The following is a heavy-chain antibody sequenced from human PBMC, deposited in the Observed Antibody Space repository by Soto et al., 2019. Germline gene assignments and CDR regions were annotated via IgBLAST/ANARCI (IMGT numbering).Heavy chain of an antibody. J-gene: IGHJ4*02. CDR3: ARALWFGELLHPLFDY. V-gene: IGHV4-59*08. D-gene: IGHD3-10*01. CDR2: IYYSGST. Sequence: SETLSLTCTVSGGSISSYYWSWIRQPPGKGLEWIGYIYYSGSTNYNPSLKGRVTISVDTSKNQFSLKLSSVTAADTAVYYCARALWFGELLHPLFDYWGQGTLVTVSS. CDR1: GGSISSYY.